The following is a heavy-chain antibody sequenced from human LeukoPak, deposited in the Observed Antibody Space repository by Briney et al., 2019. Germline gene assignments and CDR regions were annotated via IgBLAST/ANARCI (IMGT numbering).Heavy chain of an antibody. CDR1: GFTFSDYY. CDR2: ISSSGSSI. Sequence: KPGRSLRLSCAASGFTFSDYYMSWIRQAPGKGLEWISYISSSGSSIYYADSVKGRFTISRDNAKNSLYLQMNSLRAEDTAVYYCARSLRFLEWLKNFDYWGQGTLVTVSS. J-gene: IGHJ4*02. CDR3: ARSLRFLEWLKNFDY. D-gene: IGHD3-3*01. V-gene: IGHV3-11*01.